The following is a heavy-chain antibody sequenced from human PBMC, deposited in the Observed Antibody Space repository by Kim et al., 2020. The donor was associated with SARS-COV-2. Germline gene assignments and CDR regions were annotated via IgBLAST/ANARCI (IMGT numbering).Heavy chain of an antibody. D-gene: IGHD3-3*01. CDR2: GSTT. CDR3: AKDFASDY. Sequence: GSTTNYADSVKGRFHIHRDNSKNTLFLQMNSLRAEDTALYYCAKDFASDYWGQGTLVTVSS. J-gene: IGHJ4*02. V-gene: IGHV3-23*01.